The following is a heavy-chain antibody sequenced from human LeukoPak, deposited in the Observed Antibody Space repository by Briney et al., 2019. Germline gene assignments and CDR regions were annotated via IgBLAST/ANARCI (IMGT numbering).Heavy chain of an antibody. J-gene: IGHJ6*04. V-gene: IGHV1-2*04. Sequence: ASVKVSCKASGYTFTGYYMHWVRQAPGHGLEWMGWINPNSGGTNYAPKFQGWVTMTRDTSISTAYMELSRLRSDDTAVYYCACSTTGTTWGLYGMDVWGKGTTVTVSS. CDR3: ACSTTGTTWGLYGMDV. CDR2: INPNSGGT. D-gene: IGHD1-1*01. CDR1: GYTFTGYY.